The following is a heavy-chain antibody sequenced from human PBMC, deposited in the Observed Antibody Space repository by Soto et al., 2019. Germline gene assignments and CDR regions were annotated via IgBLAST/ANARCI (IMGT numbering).Heavy chain of an antibody. CDR2: IKEDGSQK. J-gene: IGHJ4*02. D-gene: IGHD3-10*01. CDR1: GFTFSHYW. Sequence: EVQLVESGGDMVQPGGSLRLSCAVSGFTFSHYWMTSVRQAPGKGLEWVANIKEDGSQKNYVDSVKGRFTVSRDNANNSLYLQMNSLRAEDKAVYYCARSGSEVDYWGQGTLVIVSS. CDR3: ARSGSEVDY. V-gene: IGHV3-7*01.